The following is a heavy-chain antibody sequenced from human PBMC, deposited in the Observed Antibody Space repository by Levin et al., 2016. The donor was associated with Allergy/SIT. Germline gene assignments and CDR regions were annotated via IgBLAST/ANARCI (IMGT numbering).Heavy chain of an antibody. CDR1: GFTFSSYG. V-gene: IGHV3-33*01. CDR3: ARETITMVRGVYYYYYGMDV. Sequence: GESLKISCAASGFTFSSYGMHWVRQAPGKGLEWVAVIWYDGSNKYYADSVKGRFTISRDNSKNTLYLQMNSLRAEDTAVYYCARETITMVRGVYYYYYGMDVWGQGTTVTVSS. D-gene: IGHD3-10*01. CDR2: IWYDGSNK. J-gene: IGHJ6*02.